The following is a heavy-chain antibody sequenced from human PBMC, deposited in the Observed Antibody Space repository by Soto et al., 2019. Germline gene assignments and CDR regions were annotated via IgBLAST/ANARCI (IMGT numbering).Heavy chain of an antibody. CDR3: AQTLGLAVAGPGRFEL. CDR1: GGTFSSYA. J-gene: IGHJ2*01. CDR2: IIPIFGRA. Sequence: QVQLVQSGAEVKKPGSSVKVSCKASGGTFSSYAISWVRQAPGQGLEWMGGIIPIFGRANYAQNFQGRVTIPAAASTSTAYMELSSLRSEDTAVYYCAQTLGLAVAGPGRFELWGRGTLVTVSS. V-gene: IGHV1-69*12. D-gene: IGHD6-19*01.